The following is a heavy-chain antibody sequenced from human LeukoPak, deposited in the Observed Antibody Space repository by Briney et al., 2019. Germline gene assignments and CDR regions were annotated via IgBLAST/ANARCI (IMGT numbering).Heavy chain of an antibody. D-gene: IGHD3-22*01. CDR3: ARGAGIVVVTSFDY. CDR2: IYYSGST. CDR1: GGSISSGDYY. J-gene: IGHJ4*02. Sequence: PSQTLSLTCTVSGGSISSGDYYWSWIRQPPGKGLEWIGYIYYSGSTYYNPSLKSRVTISVDTSKNQFSLKLSSVTAADTAVYYCARGAGIVVVTSFDYWGQGTLSPSPQ. V-gene: IGHV4-30-4*01.